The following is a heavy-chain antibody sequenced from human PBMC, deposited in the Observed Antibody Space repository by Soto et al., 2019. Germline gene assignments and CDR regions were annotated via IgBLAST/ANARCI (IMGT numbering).Heavy chain of an antibody. CDR3: ARSVAVALLDS. J-gene: IGHJ5*01. Sequence: GGSLRLSCAASGFTLSSYSMHWVRQAPGKGLEWVALISYDGNKKFYEDSVKGRFNISRDTSKNSLYLQMNSLRLEDTAIYYCARSVAVALLDSWGHGTLVTVSS. D-gene: IGHD6-19*01. CDR2: ISYDGNKK. CDR1: GFTLSSYS. V-gene: IGHV3-30*04.